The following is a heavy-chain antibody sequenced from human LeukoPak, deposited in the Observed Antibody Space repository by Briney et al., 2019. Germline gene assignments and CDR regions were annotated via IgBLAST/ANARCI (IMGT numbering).Heavy chain of an antibody. CDR3: VRAVSGTLGGAFDI. D-gene: IGHD1-7*01. V-gene: IGHV1-2*02. J-gene: IGHJ3*02. CDR2: INPNSGVT. Sequence: ASVKVSCKASGYTFIDYFIHWMRQTPGQGLEWLGWINPNSGVTRYAQKFQERVTMTRDTAAYMELSSLKSDDTAVYYCVRAVSGTLGGAFDIWGQGTAVTVSS. CDR1: GYTFIDYF.